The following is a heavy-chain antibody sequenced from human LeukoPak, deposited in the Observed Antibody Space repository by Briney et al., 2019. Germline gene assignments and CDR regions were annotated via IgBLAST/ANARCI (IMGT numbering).Heavy chain of an antibody. CDR3: ARDRMAGATPWYYFDY. CDR1: GYTFTGYY. V-gene: IGHV1-2*02. CDR2: INPNSGGT. Sequence: ASVKVSCKASGYTFTGYYMHWVRQAPGQGLEWMAWINPNSGGTNYAQKFQGRVTMTRDTSISTAYMELSRLRSDDTAVYYCARDRMAGATPWYYFDYWGQGTLVTVSS. J-gene: IGHJ4*02. D-gene: IGHD1-26*01.